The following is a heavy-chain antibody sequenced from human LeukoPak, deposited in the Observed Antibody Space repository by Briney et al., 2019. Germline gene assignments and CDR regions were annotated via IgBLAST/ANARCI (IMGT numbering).Heavy chain of an antibody. V-gene: IGHV1-18*01. Sequence: ASLMVSCKASGYTFSIYSIAWVRQAPGQGLEWMGWISGYNAKTKYAQKLQVRVTMTTDTSTSTAYMEVRSLRSDDTAVYYCARGLRYGDYLAPLDYWGQGTLVTVSS. CDR1: GYTFSIYS. D-gene: IGHD4-17*01. CDR3: ARGLRYGDYLAPLDY. J-gene: IGHJ4*02. CDR2: ISGYNAKT.